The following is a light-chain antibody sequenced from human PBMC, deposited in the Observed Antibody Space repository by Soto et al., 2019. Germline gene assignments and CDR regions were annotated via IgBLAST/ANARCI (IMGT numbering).Light chain of an antibody. Sequence: QAVVTQPASVSGSPGQSITISCTGTSSDIGGYNYVSWYQQHPGKAPKLMTYDVSNRPSGVSNRFSGSKSGNTASLTISGLQAEDEADYYCSSQAVSSTLVFGGGTKLTVL. V-gene: IGLV2-14*01. J-gene: IGLJ2*01. CDR3: SSQAVSSTLV. CDR1: SSDIGGYNY. CDR2: DVS.